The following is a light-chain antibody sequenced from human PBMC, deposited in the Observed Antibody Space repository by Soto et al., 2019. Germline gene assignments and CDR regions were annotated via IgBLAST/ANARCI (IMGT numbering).Light chain of an antibody. V-gene: IGKV1-5*01. Sequence: DIQMTQSPSTLSASVGATATVTCRASQSVSGWLAWYQQKPGEAPKLLIYDVSALPRGVPSRFSGRGSVTKFTLPIASMPPAEVASNYCQQYETNSGTFGPGTKVNIK. J-gene: IGKJ1*01. CDR2: DVS. CDR3: QQYETNSGT. CDR1: QSVSGW.